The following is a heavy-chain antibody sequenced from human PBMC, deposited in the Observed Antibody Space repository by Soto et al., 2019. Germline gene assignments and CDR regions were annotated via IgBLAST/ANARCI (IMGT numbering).Heavy chain of an antibody. J-gene: IGHJ4*02. V-gene: IGHV1-18*04. D-gene: IGHD2-15*01. CDR3: ASRYCSGGSCYSPLDY. CDR1: GYTFTSYG. CDR2: ISAYNGNT. Sequence: QVQLVQSGAEVKKPGASVKVSCKASGYTFTSYGISWVRQAPGQGLEWMGWISAYNGNTNYAQKLQGRVTMTTDTSTSTAYMELGSLRSDDTAVYYCASRYCSGGSCYSPLDYWGQGTLVTVSS.